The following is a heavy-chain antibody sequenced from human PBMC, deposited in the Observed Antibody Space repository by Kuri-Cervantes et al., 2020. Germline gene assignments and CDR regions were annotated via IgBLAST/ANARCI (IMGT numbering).Heavy chain of an antibody. D-gene: IGHD4-17*01. Sequence: ASVKVSCKASGYTFTSYGISWVRQAPGQGLEWVGWISAYNGNTYYAQKLQGRVTMTTHTSTSTVYMELRSLRSDDTAVYFCARVKSSYGDPTGGMDVWGQGTTVTVSS. J-gene: IGHJ6*02. CDR2: ISAYNGNT. CDR3: ARVKSSYGDPTGGMDV. CDR1: GYTFTSYG. V-gene: IGHV1-18*01.